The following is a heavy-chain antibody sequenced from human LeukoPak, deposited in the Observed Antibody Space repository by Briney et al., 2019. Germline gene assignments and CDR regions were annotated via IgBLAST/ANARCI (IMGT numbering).Heavy chain of an antibody. Sequence: GGSLRLSCAASGFTFSSYEMNWVRQAPGKGLEWVSYISSSGSTIYYADSVKGRFTISRDNAKNSLYLQMSSLRAEDTALYYCARFHNVWGSYRYLEGDAFDIWGQGTMVTVSS. V-gene: IGHV3-48*03. D-gene: IGHD3-16*02. J-gene: IGHJ3*02. CDR1: GFTFSSYE. CDR3: ARFHNVWGSYRYLEGDAFDI. CDR2: ISSSGSTI.